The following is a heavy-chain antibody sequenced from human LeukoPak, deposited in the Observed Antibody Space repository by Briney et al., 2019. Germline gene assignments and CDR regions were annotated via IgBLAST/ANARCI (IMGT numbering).Heavy chain of an antibody. V-gene: IGHV4-4*07. J-gene: IGHJ4*02. Sequence: SETLSLTCTVSGGSISSYYWSWIRQPAGKGLEWIGRIYTSGSTNYNPSLKSRVTMSVDTSKNQFSLKLSSVTAADTAVYYCARNPRAGSGGAFDIWGQGTLVTVSS. CDR2: IYTSGST. CDR1: GGSISSYY. CDR3: ARNPRAGSGGAFDI. D-gene: IGHD3-10*01.